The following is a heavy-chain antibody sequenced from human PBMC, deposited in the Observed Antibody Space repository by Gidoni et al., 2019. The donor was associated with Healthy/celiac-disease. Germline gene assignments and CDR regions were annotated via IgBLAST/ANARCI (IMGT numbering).Heavy chain of an antibody. V-gene: IGHV4-34*01. D-gene: IGHD3-10*01. CDR3: ARGRLVGPPSNYFDY. J-gene: IGHJ4*02. CDR1: GGSLSDYY. CDR2: IDHSGST. Sequence: QVQLQQWGAGLLKPSETLSLTCAVYGGSLSDYYWSWTRPPPGKGLEWIGEIDHSGSTNYNPSLKSRVTISVDTSKNQFSLKLSSVTAADTALYYCARGRLVGPPSNYFDYWGQGTLVTVSS.